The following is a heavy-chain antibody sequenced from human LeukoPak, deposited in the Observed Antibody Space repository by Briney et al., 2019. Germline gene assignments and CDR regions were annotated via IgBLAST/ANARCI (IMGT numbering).Heavy chain of an antibody. V-gene: IGHV4-59*01. J-gene: IGHJ4*02. CDR1: GDSISSYY. Sequence: SETLSLTCTVSGDSISSYYWSWIRQPPGKQLEWIGYVYYSGSTNYNPSLKSRVTMSVDTSKNQFSLRLNSVTAADTAVYYCAKDHESDGYPCLDHWGLGTLVTVSS. CDR3: AKDHESDGYPCLDH. D-gene: IGHD3-22*01. CDR2: VYYSGST.